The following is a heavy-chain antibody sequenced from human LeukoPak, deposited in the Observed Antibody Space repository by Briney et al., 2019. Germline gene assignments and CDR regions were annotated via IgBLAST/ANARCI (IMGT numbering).Heavy chain of an antibody. J-gene: IGHJ4*02. V-gene: IGHV4-34*01. Sequence: SETLSLTCAVYGGSFSGYYWSWIRQPPGKGLEWIGDINHSGSTNYNPSLKSRVTISVDTSKNQFSLKLSSVTAADTAVHYCARLRRYYDSSGYSYYFDYWGQGTLVTVSS. CDR2: INHSGST. CDR1: GGSFSGYY. D-gene: IGHD3-22*01. CDR3: ARLRRYYDSSGYSYYFDY.